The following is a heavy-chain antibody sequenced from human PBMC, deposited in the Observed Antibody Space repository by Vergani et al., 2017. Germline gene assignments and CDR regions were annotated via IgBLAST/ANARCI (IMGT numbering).Heavy chain of an antibody. CDR2: ISSSGSTI. J-gene: IGHJ3*02. D-gene: IGHD6-19*01. CDR1: GFTFTNFA. V-gene: IGHV3-48*03. CDR3: AKVGRSEVAGTFGAFDI. Sequence: EVQLLESGGNLVQPGGSLRLSCAASGFTFTNFAMTWVRQAPGKGLEWVSYISSSGSTIYYADSVKGRFTISRDNAKNSLFLHMNSLRPEDTAVYYCAKVGRSEVAGTFGAFDIWGQGTMVTVSS.